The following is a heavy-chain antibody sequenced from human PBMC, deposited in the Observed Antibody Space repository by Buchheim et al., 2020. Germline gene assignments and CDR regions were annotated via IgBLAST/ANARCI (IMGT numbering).Heavy chain of an antibody. J-gene: IGHJ6*03. CDR3: ARVSTVAGTFYYYYYMDV. CDR1: GFTFSSYW. V-gene: IGHV3-7*01. Sequence: EVQLVESGGGLVQPGGSLRLSCAASGFTFSSYWMSRVRQAPGKGLEWVANIKQDGSEKYYVDSVKGRFTISRDNAKNSLYLQMNSLRAEDTAVYYCARVSTVAGTFYYYYYMDVWGKGTT. D-gene: IGHD6-19*01. CDR2: IKQDGSEK.